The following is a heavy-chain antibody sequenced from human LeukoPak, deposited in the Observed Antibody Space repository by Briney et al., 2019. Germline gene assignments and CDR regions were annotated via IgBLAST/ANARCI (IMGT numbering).Heavy chain of an antibody. V-gene: IGHV1-8*01. D-gene: IGHD2-21*02. CDR2: MNPNSGNT. J-gene: IGHJ6*02. CDR1: GYTFTSYD. CDR3: ARGRGGDLGYYYYGMDV. Sequence: ASVKVSCKASGYTFTSYDINWVRQATGQGLEWMGWMNPNSGNTGYAQKFQGRVTMTRNTSISTAYMELSSLRSEDTAVYYCARGRGGDLGYYYYGMDVWGQGTTVTVSS.